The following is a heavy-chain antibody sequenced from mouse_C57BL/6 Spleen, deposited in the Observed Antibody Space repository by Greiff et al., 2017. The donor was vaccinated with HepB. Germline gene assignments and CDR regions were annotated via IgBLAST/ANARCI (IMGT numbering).Heavy chain of an antibody. J-gene: IGHJ3*01. V-gene: IGHV1-20*01. Sequence: EVKLQESGPELVKPGDSVKISCKASGYSFTGYFMNWVMQSHGKSLEWIGRINPYNGDTFYNQKFKGKATLTVDKSSSTAHMALRSLTSEDSAVYDCARSGYYGSSAWFAYWGQGTLVTVSA. D-gene: IGHD1-1*01. CDR2: INPYNGDT. CDR3: ARSGYYGSSAWFAY. CDR1: GYSFTGYF.